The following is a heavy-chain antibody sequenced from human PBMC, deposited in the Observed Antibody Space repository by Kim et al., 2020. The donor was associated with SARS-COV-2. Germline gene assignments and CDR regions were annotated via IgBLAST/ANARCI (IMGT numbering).Heavy chain of an antibody. Sequence: GGSMRLSCAASGFSFSFYSLTWVRQAPGKGLEWVSYISSNSDTKYYADSVKGRFTISRDNAKNSLYLQMSSLRDEYTAVYYCARDHPSHRVFYYGLDVWGQGTTVTVSS. CDR1: GFSFSFYS. J-gene: IGHJ6*02. V-gene: IGHV3-48*02. CDR2: ISSNSDTK. CDR3: ARDHPSHRVFYYGLDV.